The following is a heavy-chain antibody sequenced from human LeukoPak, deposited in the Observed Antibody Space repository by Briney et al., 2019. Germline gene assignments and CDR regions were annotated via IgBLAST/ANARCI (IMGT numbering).Heavy chain of an antibody. CDR1: GGSISSYY. CDR2: IYSSANT. Sequence: SETLSLTCTVSGGSISSYYWSWIRQPPGKGLEWIGYIYSSANTNYNPSLKGRVTMSVDTSKNQFSLTLSSVTAADTAVYYCASSIVATITSFDYWGRGTLVTVSS. J-gene: IGHJ4*02. CDR3: ASSIVATITSFDY. D-gene: IGHD5-12*01. V-gene: IGHV4-59*08.